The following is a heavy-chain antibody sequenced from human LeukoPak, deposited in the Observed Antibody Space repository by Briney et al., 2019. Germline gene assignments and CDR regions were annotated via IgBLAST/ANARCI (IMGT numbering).Heavy chain of an antibody. V-gene: IGHV3-23*01. J-gene: IGHJ3*02. Sequence: GGSLRLSCAASGFTFSSYAMSWVRQAPGKGLEWVSAISGSGGSTYYADSVKGRFTISRDNSKNTLYLQMNSLRAEDTAVYYCAKGGDTQWLVWSNDAFDIWGQGTMVTVSS. CDR2: ISGSGGST. CDR1: GFTFSSYA. CDR3: AKGGDTQWLVWSNDAFDI. D-gene: IGHD6-19*01.